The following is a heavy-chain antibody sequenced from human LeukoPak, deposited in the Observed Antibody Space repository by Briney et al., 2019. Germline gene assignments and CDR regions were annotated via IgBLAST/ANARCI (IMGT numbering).Heavy chain of an antibody. CDR1: GGSFSSYS. CDR2: IIPIFGAT. CDR3: ARASSDMYDFEI. J-gene: IGHJ3*02. D-gene: IGHD3-10*01. Sequence: SVKVSCKASGGSFSSYSINWVRQAPGRGLEWMGRIIPIFGATKYAQNFQGRVTITTDESTSTVYMELSSLRSEDTALYYCARASSDMYDFEIWGQGTMVTVSS. V-gene: IGHV1-69*05.